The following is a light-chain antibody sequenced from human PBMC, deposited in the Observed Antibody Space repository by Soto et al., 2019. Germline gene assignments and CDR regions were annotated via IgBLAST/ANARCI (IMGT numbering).Light chain of an antibody. J-gene: IGKJ4*01. CDR2: KAS. CDR3: QRYNTYPLT. Sequence: DVQMTQSPSTLSASVGDTVTITCRASQKIDAWLAWYQQKPGKAPKVLIYKASSLESGVPSRFSGSGSGTEFTLTISSLQPDDSATYYCQRYNTYPLTFGGGTKVDIK. V-gene: IGKV1-5*03. CDR1: QKIDAW.